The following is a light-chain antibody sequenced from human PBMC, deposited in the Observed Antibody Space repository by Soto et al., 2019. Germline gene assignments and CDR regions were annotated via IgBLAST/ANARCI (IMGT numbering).Light chain of an antibody. CDR2: EVS. CDR3: YSYAGSNNWV. V-gene: IGLV2-8*01. J-gene: IGLJ3*02. CDR1: SSDVGGYNY. Sequence: QSALTQPPSASGSPVQSVTISCTGTSSDVGGYNYVSWYQQHPGKAPKLMIYEVSKRPSGVPDRFSGSKSGNTASLTVSGLQAEDEADYHCYSYAGSNNWVFGGGTQLTVL.